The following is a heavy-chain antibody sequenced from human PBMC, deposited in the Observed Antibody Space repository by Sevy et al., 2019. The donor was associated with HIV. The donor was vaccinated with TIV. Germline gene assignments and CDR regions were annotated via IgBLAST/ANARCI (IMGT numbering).Heavy chain of an antibody. Sequence: SETLSFTCTVSGDSIDSNYWNWIRQPPGKGLEWIGYLYYSGVTNYNPSLKSRVTISVDTSKNQFSLKLRSVTAADTAVYYCARAPTAPNGMDVWGQGTTVTVSS. D-gene: IGHD1-1*01. CDR2: LYYSGVT. CDR3: ARAPTAPNGMDV. J-gene: IGHJ6*02. CDR1: GDSIDSNY. V-gene: IGHV4-59*01.